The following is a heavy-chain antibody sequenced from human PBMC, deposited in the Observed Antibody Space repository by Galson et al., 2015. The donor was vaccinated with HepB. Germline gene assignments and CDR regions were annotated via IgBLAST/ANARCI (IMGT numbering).Heavy chain of an antibody. CDR2: ISYDGSNK. Sequence: SLRLSCAASGFTFSRYGMHWVRQAPGKGLEWVAVISYDGSNKYYADSVKGRFTISRDNSKNTLYLQMNSLRAEDTAVYYCAKDNDGEGYYYYYGMDVWGQGTTVTVSS. V-gene: IGHV3-30*18. CDR1: GFTFSRYG. CDR3: AKDNDGEGYYYYYGMDV. J-gene: IGHJ6*02. D-gene: IGHD1-1*01.